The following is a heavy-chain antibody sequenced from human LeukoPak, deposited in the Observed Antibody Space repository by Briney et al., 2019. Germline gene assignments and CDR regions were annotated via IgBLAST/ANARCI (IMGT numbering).Heavy chain of an antibody. CDR2: INHSGSS. V-gene: IGHV4-34*01. Sequence: SETLSLTCVVYGGSFRGYYWSWIRQPPGKGLEWIGEINHSGSSNYYPSLKSRVIISVDTSKNQFSLQLTSLTAADTAVYYCARPHSSANAFDIWGQGTMVTVSS. J-gene: IGHJ3*02. D-gene: IGHD6-19*01. CDR1: GGSFRGYY. CDR3: ARPHSSANAFDI.